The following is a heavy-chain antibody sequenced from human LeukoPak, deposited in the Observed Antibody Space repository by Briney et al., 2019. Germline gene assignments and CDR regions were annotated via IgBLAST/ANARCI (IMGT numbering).Heavy chain of an antibody. Sequence: GGYLRLSCAAFGFTFSSYSMNWVRQAPGKGLEWVSHISSSSSTINYADSVKGRFTISRDNAKNSLYLQMNSLRAEDTAVYYCARDLRTYSSRGAHWFDPWGQGTLVTVSS. J-gene: IGHJ5*02. D-gene: IGHD6-13*01. CDR3: ARDLRTYSSRGAHWFDP. CDR1: GFTFSSYS. CDR2: ISSSSSTI. V-gene: IGHV3-48*01.